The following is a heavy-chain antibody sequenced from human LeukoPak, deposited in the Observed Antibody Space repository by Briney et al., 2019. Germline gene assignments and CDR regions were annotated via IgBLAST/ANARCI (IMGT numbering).Heavy chain of an antibody. CDR3: ARDSRDYVWGSSRPDAFDI. CDR2: IYTSGST. J-gene: IGHJ3*02. CDR1: GGSISSGSYY. V-gene: IGHV4-61*02. Sequence: SETPSLTCTVSGGSISSGSYYWSWIRQPGGKGLEWIGRIYTSGSTNYNPSLQSRVTISVDTSKNQFSLKLSSVTAADTAVYYCARDSRDYVWGSSRPDAFDIWGQGTMVTVSS. D-gene: IGHD3-16*02.